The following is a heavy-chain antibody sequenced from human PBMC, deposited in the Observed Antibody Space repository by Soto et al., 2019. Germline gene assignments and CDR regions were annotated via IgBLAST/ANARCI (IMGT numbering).Heavy chain of an antibody. CDR3: ARVGGGYQLLHAFDI. Sequence: GSLRLSCAASGFTFSSYSMNWVRQAPGKGLEWVSSISSSSSHIYYADSVKGRFTISRDNAKNSLYLQMNSLRAEDTAVYYCARVGGGYQLLHAFDIWGQGTMVTVSS. D-gene: IGHD2-2*01. V-gene: IGHV3-21*01. CDR1: GFTFSSYS. J-gene: IGHJ3*02. CDR2: ISSSSSHI.